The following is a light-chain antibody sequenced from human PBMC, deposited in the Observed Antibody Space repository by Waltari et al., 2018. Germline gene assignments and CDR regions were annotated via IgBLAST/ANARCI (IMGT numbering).Light chain of an antibody. CDR1: HYDSGNSPL. CDR3: CSYAGENTMI. CDR2: EAT. Sequence: SALTQPASVSGSPGQAVTISCTGPHYDSGNSPLLPWYQQYPGKAPRLIIYEATSRPSWVSNRFSASKSGNTASLTISGLQTEDEAHYYCCSYAGENTMIFGGGTRLTVL. V-gene: IGLV2-23*01. J-gene: IGLJ2*01.